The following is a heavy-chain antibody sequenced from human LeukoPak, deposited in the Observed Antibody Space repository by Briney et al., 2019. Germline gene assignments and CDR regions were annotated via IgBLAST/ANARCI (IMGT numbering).Heavy chain of an antibody. CDR2: IKQDGSEK. CDR1: RFTFSTYS. D-gene: IGHD3-22*01. V-gene: IGHV3-7*03. J-gene: IGHJ4*02. Sequence: GGSLRLSCAASRFTFSTYSMNGVRQAPGKGLEWVDNIKQDGSEKYYVDSVKGRFTISRDNAENSLSLQMNSLRAEDTAVYYCASAGGDSRSPLPFYYWGQGTLVTVSS. CDR3: ASAGGDSRSPLPFYY.